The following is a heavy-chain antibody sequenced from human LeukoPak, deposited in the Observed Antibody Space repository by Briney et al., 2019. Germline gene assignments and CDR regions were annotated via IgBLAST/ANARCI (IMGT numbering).Heavy chain of an antibody. J-gene: IGHJ3*02. CDR3: ARGLTVGATRAFDI. D-gene: IGHD1-26*01. Sequence: SETLSLTCTVSGGSIGSSAYSWGWIRQPLGKGLEWIGSIYYSGSTYYNPSLKSRVTISVDTSKSQFSLKLSSVTAADTAVYYCARGLTVGATRAFDIWGQGTMVTVSS. CDR1: GGSIGSSAYS. CDR2: IYYSGST. V-gene: IGHV4-39*07.